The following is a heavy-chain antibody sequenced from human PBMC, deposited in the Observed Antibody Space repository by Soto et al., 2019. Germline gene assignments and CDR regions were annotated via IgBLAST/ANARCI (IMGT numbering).Heavy chain of an antibody. V-gene: IGHV1-69*13. Sequence: SVKVCCKASGGTFNSYAISWVRQAPGQGLEWMGGIIPIFGTANYAQKFQGRVTITADESTSTAYMELSSLRSEDTAVYYCARIVVVVAATRWQDYYYYGMDVWGQGTTVTVSS. CDR2: IIPIFGTA. CDR1: GGTFNSYA. CDR3: ARIVVVVAATRWQDYYYYGMDV. D-gene: IGHD2-15*01. J-gene: IGHJ6*02.